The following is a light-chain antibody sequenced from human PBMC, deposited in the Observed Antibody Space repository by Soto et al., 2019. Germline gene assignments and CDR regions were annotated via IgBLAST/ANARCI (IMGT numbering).Light chain of an antibody. CDR2: EVS. CDR1: SSDVGTYNY. V-gene: IGLV2-14*01. CDR3: TSYTSDTALV. Sequence: QSVLTQPASVSGSPGQSITISCTGTSSDVGTYNYVSWYQHRPGKAPKLIIYEVSNRHSGVSNRFSGPQSGSTASLCISGLQAEDEADYHCTSYTSDTALVFGTWTKVTVL. J-gene: IGLJ1*01.